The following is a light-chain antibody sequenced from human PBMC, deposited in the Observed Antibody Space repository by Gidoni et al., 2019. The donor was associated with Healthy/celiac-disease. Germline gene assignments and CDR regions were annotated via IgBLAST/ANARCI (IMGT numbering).Light chain of an antibody. CDR1: VLAKKY. V-gene: IGLV3-27*01. CDR3: YSAADNNRV. CDR2: KDS. J-gene: IGLJ1*01. Sequence: SYELTQPSSVSVSPGQTARITCSGDVLAKKYARWFQQKPGQAPVLVIYKDSERPSGIPERFAGSSSGTTVTLTISGAQVEDEAEYYCYSAADNNRVFGTGTKVTVL.